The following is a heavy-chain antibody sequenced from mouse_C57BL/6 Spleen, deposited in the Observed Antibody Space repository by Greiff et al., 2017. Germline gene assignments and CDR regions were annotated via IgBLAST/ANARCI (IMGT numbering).Heavy chain of an antibody. CDR2: IYPRSGNT. CDR3: ARSPSYYGSSFYYAMDY. J-gene: IGHJ4*01. CDR1: GYTFTSYG. V-gene: IGHV1-81*01. Sequence: VQLQQSGAELARPGASVKLSCKASGYTFTSYGISWVKQRTGQGLEWIGEIYPRSGNTYYNEKFKGKATLTVDKSSSTAYMQLSSLTSEDSAVYYCARSPSYYGSSFYYAMDYWGQGTSVTVSS. D-gene: IGHD1-1*01.